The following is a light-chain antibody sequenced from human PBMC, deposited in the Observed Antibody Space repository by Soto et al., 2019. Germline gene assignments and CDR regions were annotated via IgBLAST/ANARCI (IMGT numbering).Light chain of an antibody. Sequence: QSALTQPASVAGTPGQSIAISCTGTSSDISAYDYVSWYQQLPDKATKLMIYEVSNRPSGVSNRFSCSKSVNTATLTISGLQSEDEADYYCSSHTRSNTRIFGTVTKVTVL. CDR2: EVS. CDR3: SSHTRSNTRI. CDR1: SSDISAYDY. V-gene: IGLV2-14*03. J-gene: IGLJ1*01.